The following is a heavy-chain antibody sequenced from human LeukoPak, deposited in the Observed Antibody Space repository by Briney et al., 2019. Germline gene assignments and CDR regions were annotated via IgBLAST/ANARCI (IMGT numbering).Heavy chain of an antibody. J-gene: IGHJ1*01. Sequence: GGSLRLSCAASGFTFSSSGMSWVRQAPGKGLEWVSVISGSGGSTYYADSVKGRVTISRDNSKNTLYLQMNSLRAEDTAVYYCAKASRNCSRTSCYEYFQHWGQGTLVTVSS. V-gene: IGHV3-23*01. CDR2: ISGSGGST. D-gene: IGHD2-2*01. CDR1: GFTFSSSG. CDR3: AKASRNCSRTSCYEYFQH.